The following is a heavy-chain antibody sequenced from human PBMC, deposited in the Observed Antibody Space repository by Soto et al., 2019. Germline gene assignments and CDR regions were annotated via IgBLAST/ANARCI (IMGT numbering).Heavy chain of an antibody. CDR3: ARAKEDYSTSSRIEIYDMDV. CDR1: RVTFSRYA. Sequence: SLQVSHQPSRVTFSRYAIIWVRQALGKARAWMGGISPIFGTANYAQKFQGRVTITADESTSTAYMELSSLRSDDTAVYYCARAKEDYSTSSRIEIYDMDVWGQGTTVTVSS. J-gene: IGHJ6*02. D-gene: IGHD6-6*01. V-gene: IGHV1-69*13. CDR2: ISPIFGTA.